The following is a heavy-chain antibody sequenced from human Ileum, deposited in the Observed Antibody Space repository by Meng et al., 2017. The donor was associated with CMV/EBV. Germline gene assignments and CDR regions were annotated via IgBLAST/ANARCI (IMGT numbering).Heavy chain of an antibody. D-gene: IGHD3-3*01. J-gene: IGHJ1*01. V-gene: IGHV3-74*01. CDR1: GFTFSSNW. Sequence: GESLKISCATSGFTFSSNWMHWVRQGPGKGLVWVSRINNGGSTTNYADSVKGRFTISRDNAKNTLYLQMNSLRAEDTAVYYCTRDGFFLGWSRYFQRWGQGTLVTVSS. CDR2: INNGGSTT. CDR3: TRDGFFLGWSRYFQR.